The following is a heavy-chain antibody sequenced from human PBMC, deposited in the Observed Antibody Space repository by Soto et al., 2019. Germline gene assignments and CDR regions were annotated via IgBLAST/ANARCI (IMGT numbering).Heavy chain of an antibody. J-gene: IGHJ6*02. Sequence: SETLSLTCAVSGGSISSGGYSWSWIRQPPGKGLEWIGYIYHSGSTYYNPSLKSRVTISVDRSKNQFSLKLSSVTAADTAVYYCARADYYGSGSYYTDYYYDMDVWGQGTTVTAP. CDR3: ARADYYGSGSYYTDYYYDMDV. D-gene: IGHD3-10*01. CDR1: GGSISSGGYS. V-gene: IGHV4-30-2*01. CDR2: IYHSGST.